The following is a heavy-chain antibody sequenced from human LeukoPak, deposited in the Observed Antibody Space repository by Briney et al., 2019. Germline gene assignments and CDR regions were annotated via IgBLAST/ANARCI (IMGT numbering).Heavy chain of an antibody. V-gene: IGHV1-18*01. Sequence: ASVKVSCKTSGYTFTSYGISWVRQAPGQGLEWMGWISGYNGNTNYAQKFQGRVTMTTDTSTSTAYMELRSLRSDDTALYYCAKGSSYDSSGYVDYWGQGTLVTVSS. CDR2: ISGYNGNT. D-gene: IGHD3-22*01. CDR1: GYTFTSYG. J-gene: IGHJ4*02. CDR3: AKGSSYDSSGYVDY.